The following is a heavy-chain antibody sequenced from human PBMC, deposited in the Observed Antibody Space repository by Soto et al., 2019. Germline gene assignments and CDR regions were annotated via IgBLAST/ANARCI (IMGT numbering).Heavy chain of an antibody. V-gene: IGHV4-61*01. CDR3: ARDSSGRHDY. Sequence: PETLSLTCSVSGGSVRSGSYYWTWLRQPPGKGLEWIGYIYQSGTTNYNASLKSRVTISIDTSKIQFFLKLNSVTAADTAVYYCARDSSGRHDYWGQGTLVTVSS. CDR1: GGSVRSGSYY. CDR2: IYQSGTT. D-gene: IGHD3-22*01. J-gene: IGHJ4*02.